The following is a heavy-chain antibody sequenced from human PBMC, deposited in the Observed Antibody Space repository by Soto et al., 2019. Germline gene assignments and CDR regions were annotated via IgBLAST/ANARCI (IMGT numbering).Heavy chain of an antibody. D-gene: IGHD5-18*01. CDR3: ASGGSPTAMVSRWFDP. J-gene: IGHJ5*02. Sequence: SETLSLTCAVYGGSFSGYYWSWIRQPPGKGLEWIGEINHSGSTNYNPSLKSRVTISVDTSKNQFSLQLSSVTAADTAVYYCASGGSPTAMVSRWFDPWGQGTLVTVSS. CDR1: GGSFSGYY. V-gene: IGHV4-34*01. CDR2: INHSGST.